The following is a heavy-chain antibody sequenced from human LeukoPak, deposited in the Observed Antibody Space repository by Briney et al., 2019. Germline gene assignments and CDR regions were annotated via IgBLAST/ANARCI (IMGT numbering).Heavy chain of an antibody. V-gene: IGHV4-39*01. CDR2: IYYSGST. J-gene: IGHJ4*02. Sequence: PSETLSLTCTVSGGSISSSSYYGGWIRQPPGKGLEWIGSIYYSGSTYYNPSLESRVTISVDTSKNQFSLKLSSVTAADTAVYYCARVVSQWLGYFDYWGQGTLVTVSS. D-gene: IGHD6-19*01. CDR3: ARVVSQWLGYFDY. CDR1: GGSISSSSYY.